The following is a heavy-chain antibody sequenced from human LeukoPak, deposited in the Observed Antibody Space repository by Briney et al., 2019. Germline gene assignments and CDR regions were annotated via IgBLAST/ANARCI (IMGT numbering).Heavy chain of an antibody. J-gene: IGHJ3*02. Sequence: SETLSLTCTVSGGSISSYYWSWIRQPPGKGLEWIGYIYYSGSTNYNPSLKSRVTISVDTSKNQFSLKLSSVTAADTAVYYCASAIMGDALDIWGQGTMVTVSS. CDR1: GGSISSYY. CDR2: IYYSGST. V-gene: IGHV4-59*01. CDR3: ASAIMGDALDI. D-gene: IGHD2-8*01.